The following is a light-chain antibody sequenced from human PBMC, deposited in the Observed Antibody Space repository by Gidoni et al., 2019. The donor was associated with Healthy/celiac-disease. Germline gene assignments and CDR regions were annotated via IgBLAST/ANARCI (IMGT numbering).Light chain of an antibody. CDR2: DVS. J-gene: IGLJ2*01. Sequence: QSALTQPASVSGSPGPSLTISCTGTSSDVGGYNYVSWYQQHPGKAAKLMIYDVSNRPSGVANRFSGSKSGNTASLTSSGLQAEDEADYYCSSYTSSSTLLFGGGTKLTVL. V-gene: IGLV2-14*01. CDR3: SSYTSSSTLL. CDR1: SSDVGGYNY.